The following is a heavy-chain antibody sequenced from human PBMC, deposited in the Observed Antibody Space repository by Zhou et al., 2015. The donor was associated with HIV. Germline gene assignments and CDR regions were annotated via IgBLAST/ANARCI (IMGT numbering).Heavy chain of an antibody. CDR2: IIPIFGTA. J-gene: IGHJ6*02. Sequence: QVQLVQSGAEVKKPGSSVKVSCKASGGTFSSYAISWVRQAPGQGLEWMGGIIPIFGTANYAQKFQGRVTITADESTSTAYMELSSLRSEDTAVYYCARGTEMATIQNYYYGMDVWGQGTTVTVSS. V-gene: IGHV1-69*12. CDR1: GGTFSSYA. CDR3: ARGTEMATIQNYYYGMDV. D-gene: IGHD5-24*01.